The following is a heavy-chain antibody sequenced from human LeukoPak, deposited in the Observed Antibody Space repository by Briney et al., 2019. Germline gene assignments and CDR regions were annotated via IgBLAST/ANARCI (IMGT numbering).Heavy chain of an antibody. D-gene: IGHD6-19*01. Sequence: SVKVSCKASGGTFSSYVISWVRQAPGQGLEWMGGIIPIVGTANYAQTFHGRVTITADESTSTAYMEMSSLRSEDTAVYYCARGKSSGWKIGFDPWGQGTLVTVSS. V-gene: IGHV1-69*13. CDR1: GGTFSSYV. J-gene: IGHJ5*02. CDR3: ARGKSSGWKIGFDP. CDR2: IIPIVGTA.